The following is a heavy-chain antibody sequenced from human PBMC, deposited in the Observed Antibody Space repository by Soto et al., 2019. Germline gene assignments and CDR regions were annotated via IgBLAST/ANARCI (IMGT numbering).Heavy chain of an antibody. V-gene: IGHV3-23*01. CDR1: GFTFSNYA. CDR3: AKDPLTVTPYFDY. J-gene: IGHJ4*02. CDR2: ISGSGDNT. Sequence: EVQVLESGGGLVQPGGSLRLSCAASGFTFSNYAMTSVRQAPGKGLEWVSTISGSGDNTDYVDSVKGRFTISRDHSKNTLYLQMISLRAEDTAVYYCAKDPLTVTPYFDYGGQGTLVTVSS. D-gene: IGHD4-17*01.